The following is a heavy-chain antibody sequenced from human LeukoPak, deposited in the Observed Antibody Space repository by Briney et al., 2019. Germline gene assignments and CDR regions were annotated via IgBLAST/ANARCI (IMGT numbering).Heavy chain of an antibody. CDR1: GFTFSSYE. CDR3: ARGADVLLWFGESPWGYTYDY. D-gene: IGHD3-10*01. CDR2: ISSSGSTI. V-gene: IGHV3-48*03. J-gene: IGHJ4*02. Sequence: GGSLRLSCAASGFTFSSYEMNWVRQAPGKGLEWVSYISSSGSTIYYADSVKGRFTIPRDNAKNSLYLQMNSLRAEDTAVYYCARGADVLLWFGESPWGYTYDYWGQGTLVTVSS.